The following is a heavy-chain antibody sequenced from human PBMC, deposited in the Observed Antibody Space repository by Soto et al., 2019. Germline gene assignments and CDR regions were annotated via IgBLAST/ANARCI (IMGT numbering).Heavy chain of an antibody. CDR1: GFTFSSYT. CDR2: ISSSSSYI. J-gene: IGHJ4*02. D-gene: IGHD2-8*02. CDR3: ARDLRFTTGVDY. Sequence: EVQLVESGGGLVKPGGSLRLSCAASGFTFSSYTMNWVRQAPGKGLEWVSSISSSSSYIYYADSMKGRFTISGDNAKNSLYLQMNSRRAEDTAVYYCARDLRFTTGVDYWGQGTQVTVSS. V-gene: IGHV3-21*01.